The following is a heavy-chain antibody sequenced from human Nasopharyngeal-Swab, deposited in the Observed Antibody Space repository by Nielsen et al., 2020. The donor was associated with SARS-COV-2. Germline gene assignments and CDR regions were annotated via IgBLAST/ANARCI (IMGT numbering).Heavy chain of an antibody. D-gene: IGHD5-12*01. CDR3: ARDLSGYDYTMGV. Sequence: GESLKISCAASGFTVSRNYMTWVRQAPGKGLEWVSVIYSGGDTYYADSVKGRFTISRDNSKNTLYLQMNSLRAEDTAVYYCARDLSGYDYTMGVWGRGTTVTVSS. V-gene: IGHV3-53*01. J-gene: IGHJ6*02. CDR2: IYSGGDT. CDR1: GFTVSRNY.